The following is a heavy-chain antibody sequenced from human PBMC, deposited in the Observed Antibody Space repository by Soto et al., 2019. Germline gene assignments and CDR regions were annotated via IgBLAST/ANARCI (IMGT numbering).Heavy chain of an antibody. CDR1: GYTFTSYG. Sequence: QVQLVQSGAEVKKPGASVKVSCKASGYTFTSYGISWVRQAPGQGLEWMGWISAYNGNTNYAQKLQGRVTMTTDTSTSTADMELRSLRSDDTAVYYCARDTSLAVAGTGYFDYWGQGTLVTVSS. CDR2: ISAYNGNT. D-gene: IGHD6-19*01. CDR3: ARDTSLAVAGTGYFDY. V-gene: IGHV1-18*01. J-gene: IGHJ4*02.